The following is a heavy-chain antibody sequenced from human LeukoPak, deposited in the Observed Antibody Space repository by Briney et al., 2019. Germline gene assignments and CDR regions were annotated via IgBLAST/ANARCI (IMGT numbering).Heavy chain of an antibody. Sequence: GGSLRLSCAASGFTFSSFWMSWVRQAPGKGLEWVANIKQDGSEKYYVDSVKGRFTISRDNAKNSLYLQMNSLRAEDTAVYYCARVKRGNYYYYYMDVWGKGTTVTVSS. J-gene: IGHJ6*03. CDR3: ARVKRGNYYYYYMDV. CDR2: IKQDGSEK. CDR1: GFTFSSFW. V-gene: IGHV3-7*01.